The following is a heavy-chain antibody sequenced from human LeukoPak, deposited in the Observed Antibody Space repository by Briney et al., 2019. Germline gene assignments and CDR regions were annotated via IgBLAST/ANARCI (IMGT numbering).Heavy chain of an antibody. V-gene: IGHV1-24*01. J-gene: IGHJ4*02. CDR3: ATSVKVLRYFDWLPDGLPDH. CDR1: GYTLTELS. CDR2: FDPEVGET. D-gene: IGHD3-9*01. Sequence: ASVKVSCKVSGYTLTELSMHWVRQAPGKGLEWMGGFDPEVGETIYAQKFQGRVTMTEDTSTDTAYMELSSLRSEDTAVYYCATSVKVLRYFDWLPDGLPDHWGQGTLVTVSS.